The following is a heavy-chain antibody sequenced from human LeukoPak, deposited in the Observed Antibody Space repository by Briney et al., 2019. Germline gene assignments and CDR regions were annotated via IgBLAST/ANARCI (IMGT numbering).Heavy chain of an antibody. CDR2: ISYDGSNK. V-gene: IGHV3-30*18. Sequence: GGSLRLSCAASGFTFSSYGMHWVRQAPGKGLEWVAVISYDGSNKYYADSVKGRFTISRDNSKNTPYLQMNSLRAEDTAVYYCAKPFRGYDFCFAYWGQGTLVTVSS. CDR1: GFTFSSYG. J-gene: IGHJ4*02. CDR3: AKPFRGYDFCFAY. D-gene: IGHD5-12*01.